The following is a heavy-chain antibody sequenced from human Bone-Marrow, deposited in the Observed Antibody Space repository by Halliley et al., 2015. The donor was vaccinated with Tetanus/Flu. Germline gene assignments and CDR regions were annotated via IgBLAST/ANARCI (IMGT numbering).Heavy chain of an antibody. CDR1: GGSISSSGYY. D-gene: IGHD2-21*01. J-gene: IGHJ4*02. CDR2: IYYSGRT. V-gene: IGHV4-39*01. Sequence: TLSPTCTVSGGSISSSGYYWGWIRQPPGKGLEWIGSIYYSGRTYYKSSLKSRVTISVDTSKNQFSLKLRSVTAADTAVYYCARRGLAIPVIGTPYPAADFDFWGRGTLVTVSA. CDR3: ARRGLAIPVIGTPYPAADFDF.